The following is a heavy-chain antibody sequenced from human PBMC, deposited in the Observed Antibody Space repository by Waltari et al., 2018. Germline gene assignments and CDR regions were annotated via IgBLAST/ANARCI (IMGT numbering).Heavy chain of an antibody. CDR3: AIDNDFWSGLYGMDV. CDR2: IYYSGST. Sequence: QLQLQESGPGLVKPSETLSLTCTVSGGSISSRSYYWGWSRQPPGKGLEWIGSIYYSGSTYYNPYLKSRVTISVDTSKNQFSLKLSSVTAADTAVYYCAIDNDFWSGLYGMDVWGQGTTVTVSS. CDR1: GGSISSRSYY. D-gene: IGHD3-3*01. V-gene: IGHV4-39*07. J-gene: IGHJ6*02.